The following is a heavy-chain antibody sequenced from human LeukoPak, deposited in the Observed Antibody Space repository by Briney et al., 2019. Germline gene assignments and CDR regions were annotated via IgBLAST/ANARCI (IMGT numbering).Heavy chain of an antibody. Sequence: GGSLRLSCAASGFTFSSYSMNWVRQAPGKGLEWVSSISSSSSYIYYADSVKGRFTISRDNSKNTLYLQMNSLRAEDTAVYYCAKDLYGDYVPLFDYWGQGTLVTVSS. D-gene: IGHD4-17*01. V-gene: IGHV3-21*01. CDR3: AKDLYGDYVPLFDY. J-gene: IGHJ4*02. CDR1: GFTFSSYS. CDR2: ISSSSSYI.